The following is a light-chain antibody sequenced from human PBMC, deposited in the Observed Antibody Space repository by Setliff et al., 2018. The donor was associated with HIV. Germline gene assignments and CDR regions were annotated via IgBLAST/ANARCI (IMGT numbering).Light chain of an antibody. CDR1: SSDIAIYNF. Sequence: QSALTQPASVSGSPGQSITISCTGTSSDIAIYNFVSWYQHHPGKAPKLIIYDVSNRPSGVSNRFSGSKSGNTASLTISGLQAEDEADYYRSSYTSSSTLVFGTGTKAPS. J-gene: IGLJ1*01. CDR3: SSYTSSSTLV. V-gene: IGLV2-14*03. CDR2: DVS.